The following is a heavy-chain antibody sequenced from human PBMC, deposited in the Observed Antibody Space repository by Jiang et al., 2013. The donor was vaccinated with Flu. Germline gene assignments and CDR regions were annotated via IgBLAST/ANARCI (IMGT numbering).Heavy chain of an antibody. J-gene: IGHJ4*02. Sequence: LLKPSETLSLTCAVYGGSFSGYYWSWIRQPPGKGLEWIGEINHSGSTNYNPSLKSRVTISVDTSKNQFSLKLSSVTAADTAVYYCARVERLGGRRTGTKAPFDYWGQGTLVTVSS. CDR2: INHSGST. CDR3: ARVERLGGRRTGTKAPFDY. CDR1: GGSFSGYY. V-gene: IGHV4-34*01. D-gene: IGHD3-16*01.